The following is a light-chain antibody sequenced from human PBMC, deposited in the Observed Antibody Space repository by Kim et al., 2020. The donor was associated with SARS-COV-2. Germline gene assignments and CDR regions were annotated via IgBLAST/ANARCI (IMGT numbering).Light chain of an antibody. Sequence: SASVGDRVTVACRGSQSISTYLNWYQQKPGKAPKLLLYTSSTLQRGDPSRFSASGSGTDFTLTIGSLQPEDFATYYCQQSYSTLGSFGQGTKLEI. CDR3: QQSYSTLGS. CDR2: TSS. CDR1: QSISTY. V-gene: IGKV1-39*01. J-gene: IGKJ2*04.